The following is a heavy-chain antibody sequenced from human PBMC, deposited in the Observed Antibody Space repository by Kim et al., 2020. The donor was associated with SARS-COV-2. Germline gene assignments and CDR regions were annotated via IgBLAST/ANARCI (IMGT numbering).Heavy chain of an antibody. CDR3: ARLFRPGTHPMHRNWFDP. CDR1: GYTFTSYY. J-gene: IGHJ5*02. D-gene: IGHD1-7*01. V-gene: IGHV1-46*01. Sequence: ASVKVSCKASGYTFTSYYMHWVRQAPGQGLEWMGIINPSGGSTSYAQKFQGRVTMTRDTSTSTVYMELSSLKSEDTAVYYCARLFRPGTHPMHRNWFDPWGQGTLVTVSS. CDR2: INPSGGST.